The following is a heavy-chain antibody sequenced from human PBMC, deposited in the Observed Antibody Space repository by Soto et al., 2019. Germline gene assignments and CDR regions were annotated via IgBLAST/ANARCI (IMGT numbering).Heavy chain of an antibody. CDR2: INSDGSGT. CDR1: DFTFSNSW. J-gene: IGHJ5*01. D-gene: IGHD3-10*01. CDR3: VKNSGWFHS. V-gene: IGHV3-74*01. Sequence: GGSLRLSCAVSDFTFSNSWMHWARQAPGKGLVWVSHINSDGSGTDYADSVKGRFTISRDNAENTVHLQMMSLGADDTAVYYCVKNSGWFHSWGQGGLVTVSS.